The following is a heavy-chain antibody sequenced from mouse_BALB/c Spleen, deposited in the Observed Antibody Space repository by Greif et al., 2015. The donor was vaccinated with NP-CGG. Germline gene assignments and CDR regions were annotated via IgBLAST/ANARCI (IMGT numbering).Heavy chain of an antibody. CDR2: IDPANGNT. CDR3: ARARPYYAMDY. D-gene: IGHD3-1*01. CDR1: GFNIKDTY. Sequence: EVKLVESGAELVKPGASVKLSCTASGFNIKDTYMHWVKQRPEQGLEWIGRIDPANGNTKYDPKFQGKATITADTSSNTAYLQLSSLTSEDTAVYYCARARPYYAMDYWGQGTSATVSS. J-gene: IGHJ4*01. V-gene: IGHV14-3*02.